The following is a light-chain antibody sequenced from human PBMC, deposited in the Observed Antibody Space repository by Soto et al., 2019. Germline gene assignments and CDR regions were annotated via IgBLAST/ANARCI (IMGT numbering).Light chain of an antibody. CDR1: QNFNSRY. CDR3: QQYGSAPWT. V-gene: IGKV3-20*01. J-gene: IGKJ1*01. CDR2: ATS. Sequence: EIVLAQSPGTLSLSPGDRATLSCRASQNFNSRYLAWFQQRPGQAPRLLIYATSSRAADIPDRFSGSGSGTDFTLTINRLEPEDFAVYYCQQYGSAPWTFGQGTKVEFK.